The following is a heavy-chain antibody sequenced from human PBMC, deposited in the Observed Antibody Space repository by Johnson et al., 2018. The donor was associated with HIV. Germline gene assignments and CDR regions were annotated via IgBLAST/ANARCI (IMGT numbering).Heavy chain of an antibody. D-gene: IGHD6-13*01. CDR2: SGSGGST. CDR1: GFNVSSNY. J-gene: IGHJ3*02. V-gene: IGHV3-53*01. CDR3: ARDWSSWYTVDAFDI. Sequence: VQLVESGGGLIQPGGSLRLSCAASGFNVSSNYMNWVRQAPGKGLEWVSAISGSGGSTYYADSVKGRFTISRDNSKNTLYLQMNSLRAEDTAVYYCARDWSSWYTVDAFDICGQVTMVTVSS.